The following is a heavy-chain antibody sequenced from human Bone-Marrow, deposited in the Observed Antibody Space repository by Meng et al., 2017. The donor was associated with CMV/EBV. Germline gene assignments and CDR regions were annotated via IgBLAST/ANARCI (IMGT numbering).Heavy chain of an antibody. V-gene: IGHV4-31*03. CDR2: IYYSGTT. Sequence: TCIVSGGSISYGGYYWGWIRQHPGQGLEWIGYIYYSGTTYSNPSLKSRITISLDKSKNQFFLNLSSVTAADTAVYYCARDQGDAMDVWGQGTMVTVSS. J-gene: IGHJ6*02. CDR3: ARDQGDAMDV. CDR1: GGSISYGGYY.